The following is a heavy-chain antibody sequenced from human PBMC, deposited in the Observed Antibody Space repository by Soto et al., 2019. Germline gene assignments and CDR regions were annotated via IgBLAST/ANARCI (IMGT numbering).Heavy chain of an antibody. CDR2: IKSKTDGGTT. J-gene: IGHJ4*02. D-gene: IGHD3-22*01. Sequence: GGSLRLSCAASGFTFSNAWMNWVRQAPGKGLEWVGRIKSKTDGGTTDFAAPVKGRFTISRDDSKNTLYLQMNSLKAEDTAVYYCTTDLNYYDSSGFQGTDYWGQGTLVTVSS. CDR3: TTDLNYYDSSGFQGTDY. V-gene: IGHV3-15*07. CDR1: GFTFSNAW.